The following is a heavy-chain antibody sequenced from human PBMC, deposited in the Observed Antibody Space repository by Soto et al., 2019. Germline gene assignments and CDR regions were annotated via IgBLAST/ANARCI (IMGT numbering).Heavy chain of an antibody. CDR1: GFTFSSYG. CDR2: ISYDGSNK. V-gene: IGHV3-30*18. J-gene: IGHJ4*02. D-gene: IGHD4-17*01. CDR3: AKSPDYGDYPGYFDY. Sequence: QVQLVESGGGVVQPGRSLRLSCAASGFTFSSYGMHWVRQAPGKGLEWVAVISYDGSNKYYADSVKGRFTISRDNSKNTLYLQMNSLRAEDTAVYYCAKSPDYGDYPGYFDYWGQGTLVTVSS.